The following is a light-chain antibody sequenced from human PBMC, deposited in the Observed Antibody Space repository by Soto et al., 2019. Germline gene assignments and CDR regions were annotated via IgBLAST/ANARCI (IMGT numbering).Light chain of an antibody. CDR1: SSDVGAYKY. CDR3: NSYAGDIIRFV. CDR2: EVS. V-gene: IGLV2-14*01. J-gene: IGLJ1*01. Sequence: QPASVSGSPGQSVTISCTGTSSDVGAYKYVSWYQQHPGKAPKLMIYEVSNRPSGVSNRFSGSKSGNTASLTISGLQADDEADYYCNSYAGDIIRFVFGTGTKVTVL.